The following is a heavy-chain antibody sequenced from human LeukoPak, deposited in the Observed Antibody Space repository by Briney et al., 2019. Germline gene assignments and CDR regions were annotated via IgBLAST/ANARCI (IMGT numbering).Heavy chain of an antibody. CDR2: ISAYNGNT. J-gene: IGHJ6*02. Sequence: ASVKVSCKASGYTFTSYGISWVRQAPGQGLEWMGWISAYNGNTNYAQKLQGRVTMTTDTSTSTAYMELRSLRSDDTAVYYCARHSGSYYYYGMDVWGQGTTVTVSS. D-gene: IGHD1-26*01. CDR3: ARHSGSYYYYGMDV. V-gene: IGHV1-18*01. CDR1: GYTFTSYG.